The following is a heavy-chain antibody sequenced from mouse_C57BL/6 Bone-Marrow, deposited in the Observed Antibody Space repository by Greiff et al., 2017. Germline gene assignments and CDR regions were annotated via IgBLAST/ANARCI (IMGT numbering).Heavy chain of an antibody. CDR2: ISYDGSN. CDR3: ARDFITAY. V-gene: IGHV3-6*01. Sequence: EVQLQQSGPGLVKPSQSLSLTCSVTGYSITSGYYWNWIRQFPGNKLEWMGYISYDGSNNYNPSLKNRISITRDTSKNQFFLKLNSVTTEDTATYYCARDFITAYWGQGTLVTVSA. CDR1: GYSITSGYY. J-gene: IGHJ3*01. D-gene: IGHD1-1*01.